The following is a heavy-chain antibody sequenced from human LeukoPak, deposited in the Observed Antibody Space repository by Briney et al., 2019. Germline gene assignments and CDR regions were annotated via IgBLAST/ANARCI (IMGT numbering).Heavy chain of an antibody. CDR1: GGSISSYY. CDR3: ARGVGRLGLAPYYGSGSPLVGYYYYGMDV. D-gene: IGHD3-10*01. V-gene: IGHV4-59*01. J-gene: IGHJ6*04. Sequence: PSETLSLTCTVSGGSISSYYWSWIRQPPGKGLEWIGYIYYSGSTNYNPSLKSRVTISVDTSKNQFSLKLSSVTAADTAVYYCARGVGRLGLAPYYGSGSPLVGYYYYGMDVWGKGTTVTVSS. CDR2: IYYSGST.